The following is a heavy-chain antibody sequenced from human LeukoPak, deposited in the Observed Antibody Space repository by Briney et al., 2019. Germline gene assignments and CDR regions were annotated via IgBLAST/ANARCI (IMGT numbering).Heavy chain of an antibody. CDR2: IPSDGSKK. Sequence: GGSLRLSCAASGFSFSSYAIHWVRQAPGKGLEWVAVIPSDGSKKYYADSVRGRFTISRDNSKNTLYLQMNSLRAEDTAVYYCARESEKNYYDTNLNWFDPWGQGTLVTVSS. D-gene: IGHD3-22*01. CDR3: ARESEKNYYDTNLNWFDP. J-gene: IGHJ5*02. CDR1: GFSFSSYA. V-gene: IGHV3-30*04.